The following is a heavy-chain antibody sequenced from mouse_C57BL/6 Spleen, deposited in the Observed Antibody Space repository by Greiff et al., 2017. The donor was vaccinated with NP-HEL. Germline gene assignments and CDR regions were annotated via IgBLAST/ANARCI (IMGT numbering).Heavy chain of an antibody. J-gene: IGHJ4*01. CDR1: GYAFTNYL. Sequence: VQVVESGAELVRPGTSVKVSCKASGYAFTNYLIEWVKQRPGQGLEWIGVINPGSGGTNYNEKFKGKATLTADKSSSTAYMQLSSLTSEDSAVYFCARSDGYYVYYAMDYWGQGTSVTVSS. D-gene: IGHD2-3*01. V-gene: IGHV1-54*01. CDR2: INPGSGGT. CDR3: ARSDGYYVYYAMDY.